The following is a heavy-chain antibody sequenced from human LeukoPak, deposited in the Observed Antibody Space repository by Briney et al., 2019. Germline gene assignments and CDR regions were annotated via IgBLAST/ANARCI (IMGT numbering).Heavy chain of an antibody. CDR2: ISGDNDNT. Sequence: ASVKVSCKASGYTFISYGISWVRQAPGQGLEWMGWISGDNDNTNHAQYLQGRVTLTTDTSTDTAYMELSSLRSEDTAVYYCATGLAQTQPYDYWGQGTLVTVSP. CDR3: ATGLAQTQPYDY. V-gene: IGHV1-18*01. CDR1: GYTFISYG. J-gene: IGHJ4*02.